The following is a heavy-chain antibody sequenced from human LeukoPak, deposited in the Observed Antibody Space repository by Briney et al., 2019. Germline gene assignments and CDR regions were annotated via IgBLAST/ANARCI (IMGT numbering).Heavy chain of an antibody. CDR3: ARLRYGGFDH. V-gene: IGHV3-7*01. CDR1: GFTFTSYW. J-gene: IGHJ5*02. D-gene: IGHD5-18*01. Sequence: GGSLRLSCAASGFTFTSYWMSWVRQAPGKGLEWVANIKYERSEKYYVDSVKGRFTISRDNAKSALYLQMNSLRAEDTAVYYCARLRYGGFDHWGQGTLVTVSS. CDR2: IKYERSEK.